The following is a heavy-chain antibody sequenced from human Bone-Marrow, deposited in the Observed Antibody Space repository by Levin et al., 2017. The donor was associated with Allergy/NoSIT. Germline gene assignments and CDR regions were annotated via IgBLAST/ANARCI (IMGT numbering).Heavy chain of an antibody. V-gene: IGHV1-2*02. D-gene: IGHD2-2*02. Sequence: GASVKVSCKASGYTFTGYYMHWVRQAPGQGLEWMGWINPNSGGTNYAQKFQGRVTMTRDTSISTAYMELSRLRSDDTAVYYCARRHDRDIVVVPAAILGCGWFDPWGQGTLVTVSS. CDR2: INPNSGGT. J-gene: IGHJ5*02. CDR1: GYTFTGYY. CDR3: ARRHDRDIVVVPAAILGCGWFDP.